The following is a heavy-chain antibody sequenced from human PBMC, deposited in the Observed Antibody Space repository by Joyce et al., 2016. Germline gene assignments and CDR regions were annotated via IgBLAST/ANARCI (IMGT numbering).Heavy chain of an antibody. CDR2: IYADGTT. D-gene: IGHD6-19*01. CDR1: GFSVSNSY. V-gene: IGHV3-53*02. J-gene: IGHJ4*02. Sequence: EVQLVETGGGLIQPGGSLRLSCAASGFSVSNSYLSWVRQAPGKGPEWVSVIYADGTTYYADSVKGRFTISRDNSKDTLYLQMNSLRADDTAKYYCTRFSTGGLKFDYWGQGTLVTVSS. CDR3: TRFSTGGLKFDY.